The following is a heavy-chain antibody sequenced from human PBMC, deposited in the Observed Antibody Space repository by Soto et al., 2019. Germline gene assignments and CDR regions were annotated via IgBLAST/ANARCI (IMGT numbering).Heavy chain of an antibody. V-gene: IGHV3-23*01. Sequence: GGSLRLSCAASGFTVSSNYMSWVRQAPGKGLEWVSAISGSGGSTYYADSVKGRFTISRDNSKNTLYLQMNSLRAEDTAVYYCATHAYLWHAWFDPWGQGILVTVS. CDR3: ATHAYLWHAWFDP. CDR2: ISGSGGST. J-gene: IGHJ5*02. CDR1: GFTVSSNY. D-gene: IGHD3-10*01.